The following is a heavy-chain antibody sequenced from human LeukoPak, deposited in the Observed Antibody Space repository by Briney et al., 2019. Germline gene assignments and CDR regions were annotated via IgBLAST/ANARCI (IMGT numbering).Heavy chain of an antibody. D-gene: IGHD3-10*01. CDR2: ISERGGST. CDR1: GISLTNYA. Sequence: GGSLRLSCVVSGISLTNYAMTWVRQAPGKGLEWVSYISERGGSTTYADSVKGRFTVSRDTSLNTLYLQMNNLRAEDTAVYFCAKRGVVIRGILVIGYHQEAYHYDFWGQGVLVTVSS. J-gene: IGHJ4*02. V-gene: IGHV3-23*01. CDR3: AKRGVVIRGILVIGYHQEAYHYDF.